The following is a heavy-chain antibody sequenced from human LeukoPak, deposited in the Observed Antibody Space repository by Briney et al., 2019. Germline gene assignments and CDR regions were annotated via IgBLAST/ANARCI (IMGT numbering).Heavy chain of an antibody. D-gene: IGHD2-2*02. CDR1: GGTFSSYA. J-gene: IGHJ5*02. Sequence: SVKVSCKASGGTFSSYAISWVRQAPGQGLEWMGGIIPIFGTTNYAQKFQGRVTITADESTSTAYMELSSLRSEDTAVYYCAREEPAAINWFDPWGQGTLVTVSS. CDR3: AREEPAAINWFDP. CDR2: IIPIFGTT. V-gene: IGHV1-69*13.